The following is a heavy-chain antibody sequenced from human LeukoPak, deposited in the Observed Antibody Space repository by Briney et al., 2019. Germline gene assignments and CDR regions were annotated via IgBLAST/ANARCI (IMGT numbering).Heavy chain of an antibody. V-gene: IGHV1-69*13. Sequence: ASVKVSCKASGGTFISYAISWVRQAPGQGLEWMGGIIPIFGTANYAQKFQGRVTITADESTSTAYMELSSLRSEDTAVYYCARAHYSNYAYAYYFDYWGQGTLVTVSS. CDR3: ARAHYSNYAYAYYFDY. CDR1: GGTFISYA. J-gene: IGHJ4*02. CDR2: IIPIFGTA. D-gene: IGHD4-11*01.